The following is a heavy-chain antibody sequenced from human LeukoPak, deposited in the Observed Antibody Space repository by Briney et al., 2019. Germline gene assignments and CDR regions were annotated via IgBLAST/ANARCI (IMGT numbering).Heavy chain of an antibody. CDR2: ISSSGSTI. D-gene: IGHD5-18*01. Sequence: GGSLRLSCAASGFTFSSYEMNWVRQAPGKGLEWVSYISSSGSTIYYADSVKGRFAISRDNAKNSLYLQMNSLRAEDTAVYYCARGGTAMDYYFDYWGQGTLVTVSS. CDR3: ARGGTAMDYYFDY. V-gene: IGHV3-48*03. CDR1: GFTFSSYE. J-gene: IGHJ4*02.